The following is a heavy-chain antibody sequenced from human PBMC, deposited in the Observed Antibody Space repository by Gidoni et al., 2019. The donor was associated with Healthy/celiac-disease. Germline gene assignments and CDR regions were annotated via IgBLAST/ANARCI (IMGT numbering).Heavy chain of an antibody. J-gene: IGHJ4*02. CDR2: IYYSGST. V-gene: IGHV4-39*01. D-gene: IGHD5-18*01. CDR1: GGSISSSSYY. Sequence: QLQLQESGPGLVKPSETLSLTCTVSGGSISSSSYYWGWIRQPPGKGLEWIGSIYYSGSTYYNPSLKSRVTIYVDTSKNQFSLKLSSVTAADTAVYYCARDGDTAMVTLDYWGQGTLVTVSS. CDR3: ARDGDTAMVTLDY.